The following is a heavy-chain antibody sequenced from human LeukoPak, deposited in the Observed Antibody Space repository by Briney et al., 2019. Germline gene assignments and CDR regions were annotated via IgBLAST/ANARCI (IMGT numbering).Heavy chain of an antibody. D-gene: IGHD4-17*01. CDR2: IYYSGST. CDR1: GGSISSYY. CDR3: ARHKAGYGDFTFQH. V-gene: IGHV4-59*01. J-gene: IGHJ1*01. Sequence: TTSETLSLTCTVSGGSISSYYWSWIRQPPGKGLEWIGYIYYSGSTNYNPSLKSRVTISVDTSKNQFSLKLSSVTAADTAVYYCARHKAGYGDFTFQHWGQGTLVTVSS.